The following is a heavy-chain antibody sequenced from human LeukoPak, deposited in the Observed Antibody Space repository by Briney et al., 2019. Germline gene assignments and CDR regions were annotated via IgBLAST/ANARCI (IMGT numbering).Heavy chain of an antibody. Sequence: PGGSLRLSCAASGFTFSSYSMNWVRQAPGKGLEWVSYIRSSSSTIYYADSVKGRFTISRDNAKNSLYLQMNSLRAEDTAVYYCGSPIRGWGQGTLVTVSS. J-gene: IGHJ4*02. CDR2: IRSSSSTI. CDR3: GSPIRG. CDR1: GFTFSSYS. D-gene: IGHD3-10*01. V-gene: IGHV3-48*04.